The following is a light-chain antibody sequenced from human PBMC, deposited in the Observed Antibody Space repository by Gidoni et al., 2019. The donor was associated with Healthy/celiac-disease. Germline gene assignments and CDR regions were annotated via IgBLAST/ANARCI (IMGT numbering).Light chain of an antibody. V-gene: IGLV3-21*03. CDR3: QVWDSSSDHPGV. CDR1: YIGSKS. Sequence: YVLPQPPSGSVAPGKTARITCGGNYIGSKSVHWYQQKPGQAAVLVVYDDSDRPSGIPERFSGANSGNTATLTISRVEAGDEDDYYCQVWDSSSDHPGVFGGGTKLTVL. CDR2: DDS. J-gene: IGLJ3*02.